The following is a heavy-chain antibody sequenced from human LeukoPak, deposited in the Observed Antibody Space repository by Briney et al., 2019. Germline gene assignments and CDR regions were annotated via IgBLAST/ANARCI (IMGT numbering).Heavy chain of an antibody. Sequence: PSETLSLTCTVSGGSMSSSSYYWGWIRQPPGKGLEWIGSIYNSGSTYYNPSLKSRVTISEDTSKNQVSLKLSSVTAADTAIYYCARGGYYGSGNDFRFDPWGQGTLVTVSS. J-gene: IGHJ5*02. V-gene: IGHV4-39*07. D-gene: IGHD3-10*01. CDR2: IYNSGST. CDR1: GGSMSSSSYY. CDR3: ARGGYYGSGNDFRFDP.